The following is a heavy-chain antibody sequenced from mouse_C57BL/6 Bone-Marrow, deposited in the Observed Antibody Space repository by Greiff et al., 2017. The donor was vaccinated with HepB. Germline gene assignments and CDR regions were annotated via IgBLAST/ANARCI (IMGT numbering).Heavy chain of an antibody. Sequence: EVQLQQSGPELVKPGASVKISCKASGYTFTDYYMNWVKQSHGKSLEWIGDINPNNGGTSYNQKFKGKATLTVDKSSSTAYMGLRSLTSEDSAVYYCARKEGHYYGSSPYFDYWGQGTTLTVSS. CDR1: GYTFTDYY. V-gene: IGHV1-26*01. J-gene: IGHJ2*01. D-gene: IGHD1-1*01. CDR3: ARKEGHYYGSSPYFDY. CDR2: INPNNGGT.